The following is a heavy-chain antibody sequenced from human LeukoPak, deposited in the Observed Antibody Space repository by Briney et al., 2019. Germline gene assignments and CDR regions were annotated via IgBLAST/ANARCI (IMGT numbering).Heavy chain of an antibody. CDR2: ISSSGTTI. CDR3: AREDYHILTGHIWGGRFDP. CDR1: GFTFSIYD. D-gene: IGHD3-9*01. V-gene: IGHV3-48*03. Sequence: QPGGTLRLSCAASGFTFSIYDMNWVRQAPGKGLEWVSYISSSGTTIYYADSVKGRFTISRDNAKNSLYLQMNSLRAEDTAVYYCAREDYHILTGHIWGGRFDPWGQGTLVTVSS. J-gene: IGHJ5*02.